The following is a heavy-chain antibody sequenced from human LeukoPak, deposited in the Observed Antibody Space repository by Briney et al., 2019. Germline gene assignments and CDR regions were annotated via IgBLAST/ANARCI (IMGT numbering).Heavy chain of an antibody. Sequence: GGSLRLSCAASGFTFSSYAMHWVRQAPGKGLEWVAVISYDGSNKYYADSVKGRFTISRDNSKNTLYLQMNSLRAEDTAVYYCAKDYFESMIVTTPFDYWGQGTLVTVSS. CDR1: GFTFSSYA. CDR3: AKDYFESMIVTTPFDY. J-gene: IGHJ4*02. CDR2: ISYDGSNK. D-gene: IGHD3-22*01. V-gene: IGHV3-30*04.